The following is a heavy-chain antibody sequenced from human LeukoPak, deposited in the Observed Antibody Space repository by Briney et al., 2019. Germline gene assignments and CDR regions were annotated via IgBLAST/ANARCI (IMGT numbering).Heavy chain of an antibody. Sequence: PSETLSLTCTVSGGSISSSSYYWGWIRQPPGKGLEWIGSIYYSGSTYYNPSLKSRVTMSVDTSKNQFSLKLSSVTAANTAVYYCAREERENNWFDPWGQGTLVTVSS. CDR3: AREERENNWFDP. CDR1: GGSISSSSYY. D-gene: IGHD1-26*01. V-gene: IGHV4-39*07. J-gene: IGHJ5*02. CDR2: IYYSGST.